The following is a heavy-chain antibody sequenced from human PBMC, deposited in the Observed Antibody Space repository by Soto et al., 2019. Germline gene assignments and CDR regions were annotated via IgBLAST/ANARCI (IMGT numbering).Heavy chain of an antibody. D-gene: IGHD1-26*01. CDR2: IYGGGDT. Sequence: EEQLVETGGGLVQPGGSLRLSCVVSGFTVSSNYMSWVRQAPGGGLEWVSSIYGGGDTFYADSVKGRFTISKDTSQNTLYLQMNSLKPEDSAVYYCAGVEDEGGSYYDWGQGTLVTVSS. J-gene: IGHJ4*02. CDR1: GFTVSSNY. CDR3: AGVEDEGGSYYD. V-gene: IGHV3-53*05.